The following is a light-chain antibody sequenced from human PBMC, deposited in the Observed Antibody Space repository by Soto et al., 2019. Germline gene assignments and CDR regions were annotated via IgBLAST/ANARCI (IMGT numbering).Light chain of an antibody. CDR1: QSVSSN. CDR2: GAS. Sequence: EILMTQSPATLSVSPGERVTLSCRASQSVSSNLAWYQQKVGQAPRLLVSGASTRATGVPARFSGSGSGTEFTLTISSLQSEDSAIYYCQHYNNWPRTFGQGTKVEIK. J-gene: IGKJ1*01. V-gene: IGKV3-15*01. CDR3: QHYNNWPRT.